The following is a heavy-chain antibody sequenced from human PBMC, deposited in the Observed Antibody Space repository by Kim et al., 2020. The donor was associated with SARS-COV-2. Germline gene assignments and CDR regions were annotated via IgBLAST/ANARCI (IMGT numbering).Heavy chain of an antibody. Sequence: SETLSLTCAVYGGSFSGYYWSWIRQPPGKGLEWIGEINHSGSTNYNPSLKSRVTISVDTSKNQFSLKLSSVTAADTAVYYCARVRSLITTSWKTGTTLFDYWGQGTLVTVSS. CDR3: ARVRSLITTSWKTGTTLFDY. D-gene: IGHD1-7*01. V-gene: IGHV4-34*01. J-gene: IGHJ4*02. CDR2: INHSGST. CDR1: GGSFSGYY.